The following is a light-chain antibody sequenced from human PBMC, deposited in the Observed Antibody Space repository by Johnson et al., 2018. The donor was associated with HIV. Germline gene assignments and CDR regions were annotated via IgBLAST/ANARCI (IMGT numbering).Light chain of an antibody. CDR2: DND. CDR1: SSNIGNNY. CDR3: GTWDSSLSVNYV. Sequence: HSVLTQPPSVSAAPGQKVTISCSGSSSNIGNNYVSWYQQLPGTAPKLLIYDNDKRPSGIPDRFSASKSGTSATLGITGLQTGDEADYYCGTWDSSLSVNYVFGTGTKVTVL. J-gene: IGLJ1*01. V-gene: IGLV1-51*01.